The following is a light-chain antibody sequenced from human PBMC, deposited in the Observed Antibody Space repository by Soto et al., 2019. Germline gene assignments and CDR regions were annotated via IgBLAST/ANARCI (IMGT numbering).Light chain of an antibody. J-gene: IGKJ2*02. CDR3: QQYDSSPST. CDR2: GAS. V-gene: IGKV3-20*01. Sequence: EIVLTQSPGTLSLSPGERATLSCRASQSVSSSYLAWYQQRPGQAPRLLIYGASSRATGIPDRFSGSGSGTDFTLTISRLEPEDFAVYYCQQYDSSPSTFCQGTKLEIK. CDR1: QSVSSSY.